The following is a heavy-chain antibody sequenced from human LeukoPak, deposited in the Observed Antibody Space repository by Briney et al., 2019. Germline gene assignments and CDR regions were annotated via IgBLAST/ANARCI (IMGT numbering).Heavy chain of an antibody. V-gene: IGHV1-2*02. Sequence: ASVKVSCKASGYTFTGYYMHWVRPAPGQGLEWMGWINPNSGGTNYAQKFQGRVTMTRDTSISTAYMELSRLRSDDTAVYYCARGLDFWSGTDAFDIWGQGTMVTVSS. D-gene: IGHD3-3*01. CDR3: ARGLDFWSGTDAFDI. CDR1: GYTFTGYY. CDR2: INPNSGGT. J-gene: IGHJ3*02.